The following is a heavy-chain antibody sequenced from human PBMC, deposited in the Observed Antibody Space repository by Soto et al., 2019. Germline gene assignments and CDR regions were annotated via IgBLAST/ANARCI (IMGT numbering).Heavy chain of an antibody. Sequence: PSETLSLTCAVSGGSISSSNWWSWARQPPGKGLEWIGEIYHSGSTNYNPSLKSRVTISVDKSKNQFSLTLSSVTAADTAVYYCASTGSLRSYFDYWGQGTLVTVSS. CDR3: ASTGSLRSYFDY. J-gene: IGHJ4*02. CDR2: IYHSGST. V-gene: IGHV4-4*02. CDR1: GGSISSSNW.